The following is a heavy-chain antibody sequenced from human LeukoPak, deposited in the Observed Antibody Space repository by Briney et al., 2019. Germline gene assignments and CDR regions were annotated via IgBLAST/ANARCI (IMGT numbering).Heavy chain of an antibody. J-gene: IGHJ6*02. D-gene: IGHD2-2*02. CDR3: ARALGGYCSSTSCYTGYYYYGMDV. CDR2: IIPIFGTA. CDR1: GGTCSSYA. V-gene: IGHV1-69*13. Sequence: SVKVSCKASGGTCSSYAISWVRQAPGQWLEWMGGIIPIFGTANYAQKFQGRVTITADESTSTAYMELSSLRSEDTAVYYCARALGGYCSSTSCYTGYYYYGMDVWGQGTTVTVSS.